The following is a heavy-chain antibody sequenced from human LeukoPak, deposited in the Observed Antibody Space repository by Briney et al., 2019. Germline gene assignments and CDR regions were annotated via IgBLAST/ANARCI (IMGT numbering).Heavy chain of an antibody. V-gene: IGHV3-30*02. CDR2: IRYDGSNK. J-gene: IGHJ4*02. CDR1: GFTFSDSA. CDR3: AKDFTPLGYGALIDY. Sequence: GSLRLSCAASGFTFSDSAMHWVRQAPGKGLEWVAFIRYDGSNKYYADSVTGRFTISRDNSRNMLYLQMNSLRAEDTAVYYCAKDFTPLGYGALIDYWGQGALVTVSS. D-gene: IGHD5-12*01.